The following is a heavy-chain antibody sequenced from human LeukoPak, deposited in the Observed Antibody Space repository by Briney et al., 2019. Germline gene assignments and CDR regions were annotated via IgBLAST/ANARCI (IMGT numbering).Heavy chain of an antibody. V-gene: IGHV1-69*05. CDR2: IIPIFGTA. Sequence: GASVKVSCKASGGTFSSYAISWVRQAPRQGLGWMGGIIPIFGTANYAQKFQGRVTITTDESTSTAYMELSSLRSEDTAVYYCARGGRDCSSTSCPMPYWGQGTLVTVSS. CDR3: ARGGRDCSSTSCPMPY. J-gene: IGHJ4*02. D-gene: IGHD2-2*01. CDR1: GGTFSSYA.